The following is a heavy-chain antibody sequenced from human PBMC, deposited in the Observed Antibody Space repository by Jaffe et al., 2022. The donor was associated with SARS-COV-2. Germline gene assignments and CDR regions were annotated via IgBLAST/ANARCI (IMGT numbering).Heavy chain of an antibody. J-gene: IGHJ3*01. CDR2: INTNTGNP. D-gene: IGHD3-16*02. CDR3: ARDPYPLKYRLNPDHPGFEPPNVG. CDR1: GYTFTSYA. V-gene: IGHV7-4-1*02. Sequence: QVQLVQSGSELKKPGASVKVSCKASGYTFTSYAMNWVRQAPGQGLEWMGWINTNTGNPTYAQGFTGRFVFSLDTSVSTAYLQISSLKAEDTAVYYCARDPYPLKYRLNPDHPGFEPPNVGWGQGTMVTVSS.